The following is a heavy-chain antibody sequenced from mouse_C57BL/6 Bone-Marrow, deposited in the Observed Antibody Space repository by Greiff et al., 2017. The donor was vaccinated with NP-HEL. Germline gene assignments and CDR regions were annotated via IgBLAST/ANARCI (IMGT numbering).Heavy chain of an antibody. D-gene: IGHD1-1*01. CDR3: ARRSIYYYGSSLLFDY. V-gene: IGHV1-50*01. CDR2: IDPSDSYT. Sequence: QVHVKQPGAELVKPGASVKLSCKASGYTFTSYWMQWVKQRPGQGLEWIGEIDPSDSYTNYNQKFKGKATLTVDTSSSTAYMQLSSLTSEDSAVYYCARRSIYYYGSSLLFDYWGQGTTLTVSS. CDR1: GYTFTSYW. J-gene: IGHJ2*01.